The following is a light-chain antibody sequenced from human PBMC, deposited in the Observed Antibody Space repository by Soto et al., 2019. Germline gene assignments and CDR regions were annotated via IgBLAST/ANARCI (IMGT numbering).Light chain of an antibody. V-gene: IGLV2-14*01. CDR3: SSYTATSTLPI. Sequence: QSALAQPASVSGSPGQSITMSCTGTSSDVGDYDFVSWYQHYPGKAPQLMIFEVSYRASGVSNRFSGSKSGNTASLTISGLQAEDEADYYCSSYTATSTLPIFGTGTKVTVL. J-gene: IGLJ1*01. CDR2: EVS. CDR1: SSDVGDYDF.